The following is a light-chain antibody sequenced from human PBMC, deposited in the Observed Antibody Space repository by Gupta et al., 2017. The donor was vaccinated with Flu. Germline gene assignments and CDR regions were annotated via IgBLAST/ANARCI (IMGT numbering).Light chain of an antibody. CDR2: ESH. CDR3: GTWDSSLSAAV. Sequence: QSVLTLPPSVSATPGQKVTIACSASSSNIGDNYVSWYKQVPGTAPKLLIYESHKLPSGIPDRFSGSKSGTSATLGITGLQTGDEADYYCGTWDSSLSAAVFGGGTKLTVL. V-gene: IGLV1-51*02. CDR1: SSNIGDNY. J-gene: IGLJ3*02.